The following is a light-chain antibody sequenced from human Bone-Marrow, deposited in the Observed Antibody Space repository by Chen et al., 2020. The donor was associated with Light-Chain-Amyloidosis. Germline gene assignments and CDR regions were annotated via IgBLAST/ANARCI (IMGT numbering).Light chain of an antibody. CDR2: DVS. CDR3: SSYTSISTP. V-gene: IGLV2-14*01. Sequence: QSAVTQPASVSGSPGQSITISCTGATSDAADFNSVSWYQQHPGKAPKLMLYDVSNRPSGVSDRFSGSKSGNTASLTISGLQAEDEADYYCSSYTSISTPFGTGTKVTVL. J-gene: IGLJ1*01. CDR1: TSDAADFNS.